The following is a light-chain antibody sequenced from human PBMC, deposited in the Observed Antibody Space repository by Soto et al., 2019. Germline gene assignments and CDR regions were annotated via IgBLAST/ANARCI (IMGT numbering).Light chain of an antibody. CDR3: QQYGNSPEVT. V-gene: IGKV3-20*01. J-gene: IGKJ4*01. CDR2: GAS. CDR1: QTVSSNY. Sequence: EIVLTQSPGTLSLSLGERATLSCRASQTVSSNYVAWYQQKSGQAPRLLIYGASSRASGIPDRFSGSGSGTDFTLTVSRLEPEDFAVYYCQQYGNSPEVTFGGGTRVEIK.